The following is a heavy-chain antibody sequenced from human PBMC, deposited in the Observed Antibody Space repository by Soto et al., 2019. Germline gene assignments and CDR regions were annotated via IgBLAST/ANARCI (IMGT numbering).Heavy chain of an antibody. Sequence: GGSLRLSCTGSGFTFSTYAMDWVRQAPGKGLEWISYIGSSSSTKYYADSVKGRFSISRDNAKNSLYLEMNGLRVEDTAVYYCARESYGDYQIDYWGQGTQVTVSS. CDR3: ARESYGDYQIDY. J-gene: IGHJ4*02. D-gene: IGHD4-17*01. CDR2: IGSSSSTK. CDR1: GFTFSTYA. V-gene: IGHV3-48*01.